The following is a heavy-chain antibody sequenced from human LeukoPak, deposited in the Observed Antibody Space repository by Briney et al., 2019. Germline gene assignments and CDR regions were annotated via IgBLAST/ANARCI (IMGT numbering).Heavy chain of an antibody. Sequence: SQTLSLTCSVSDGSVSSGRYYWSWIRQHPGEGLEWIAYIHDNGNTYYNPSLRSRVTISVDTSKNQFSLNLNSVSAADTAVYYCARDPFHYYDSSGYYYVWGQGTLVTVSS. J-gene: IGHJ4*02. CDR1: DGSVSSGRYY. D-gene: IGHD3-22*01. CDR3: ARDPFHYYDSSGYYYV. V-gene: IGHV4-31*03. CDR2: IHDNGNT.